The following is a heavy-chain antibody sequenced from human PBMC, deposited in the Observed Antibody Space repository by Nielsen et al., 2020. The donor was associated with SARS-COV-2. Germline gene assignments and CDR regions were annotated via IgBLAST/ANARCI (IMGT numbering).Heavy chain of an antibody. CDR1: GYTFTGYY. Sequence: ASVKVSCKASGYTFTGYYMHWVRQAPGQGLEWMGWINPNSGGTNYAQKFQGWVTMTRDTSTSTAYMELSRLRSDDTAVYYCARGGSGYGSQGLDYLDYWGQGTLVTVSS. CDR2: INPNSGGT. J-gene: IGHJ4*02. D-gene: IGHD5-12*01. V-gene: IGHV1-2*04. CDR3: ARGGSGYGSQGLDYLDY.